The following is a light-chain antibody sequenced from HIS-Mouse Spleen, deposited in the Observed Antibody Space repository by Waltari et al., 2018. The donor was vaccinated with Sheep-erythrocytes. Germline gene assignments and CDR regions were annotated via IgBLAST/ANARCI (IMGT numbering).Light chain of an antibody. J-gene: IGLJ3*02. CDR3: YSTDSSGNHRV. V-gene: IGLV3-10*01. CDR1: ALPKKY. CDR2: EDS. Sequence: SYELTQPPSVSVSPGQTARITCSGNALPKKYAYWYQQKSGQDHGLVIYEDSKRPPGIPERFSGASSGTMATLTISGAQVEDEADYYCYSTDSSGNHRVFGGGTKLTVL.